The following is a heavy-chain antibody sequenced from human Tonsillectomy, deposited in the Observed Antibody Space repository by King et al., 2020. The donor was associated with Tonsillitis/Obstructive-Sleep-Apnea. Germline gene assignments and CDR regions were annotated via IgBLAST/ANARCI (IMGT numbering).Heavy chain of an antibody. CDR3: ARGGTVDWGDY. CDR2: IWYDGSNK. CDR1: GFTFSSYG. D-gene: IGHD3/OR15-3a*01. Sequence: QLVQSGGGVVQPGRSLRLSCAASGFTFSSYGMHWVRQAPGQGLEWVAVIWYDGSNKYYADSVKGRFTISRDNSKNTLYLQMNSLRAEDTAVYYCARGGTVDWGDYWGQGTLVTVSS. V-gene: IGHV3-33*01. J-gene: IGHJ4*02.